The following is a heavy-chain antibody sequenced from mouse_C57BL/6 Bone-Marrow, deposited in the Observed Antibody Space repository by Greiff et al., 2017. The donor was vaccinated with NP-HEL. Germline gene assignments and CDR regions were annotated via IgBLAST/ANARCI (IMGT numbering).Heavy chain of an antibody. Sequence: EVQLQQSGPELVKPGASVKISCKASGYSFTGYYMNWVKQSPEKSLEWIGEINPSTGGTTYNQKFKAKATLTVDKSSSTAYMQLKSLTSEDSAVYYCARTSNLAWFAYWGQGTLSLSLQ. J-gene: IGHJ3*01. V-gene: IGHV1-42*01. CDR1: GYSFTGYY. CDR3: ARTSNLAWFAY. D-gene: IGHD2-5*01. CDR2: INPSTGGT.